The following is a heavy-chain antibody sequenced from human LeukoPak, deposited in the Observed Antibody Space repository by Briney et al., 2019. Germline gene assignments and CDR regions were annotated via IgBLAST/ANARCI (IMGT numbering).Heavy chain of an antibody. V-gene: IGHV4-4*02. CDR1: GGSISSSNW. J-gene: IGHJ6*04. CDR2: IYHSGST. D-gene: IGHD2-15*01. CDR3: AAEGTVAAATPGYYGMDV. Sequence: PSGTLSLTCAVSGGSISSSNWWSWVRQPPGEGLEWIGEIYHSGSTNYNPSLKSRVTISVDKSKNQFSLKLSSVTAADTAVYYCAAEGTVAAATPGYYGMDVWGKGTTVTVSS.